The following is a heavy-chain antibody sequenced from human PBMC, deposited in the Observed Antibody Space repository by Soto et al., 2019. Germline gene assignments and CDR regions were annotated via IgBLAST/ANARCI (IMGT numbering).Heavy chain of an antibody. CDR3: ATSGGFTIFGVVPRDYGMDV. CDR1: GYTFTGYY. Sequence: SVKVSCKASGYTFTGYYMHWVRQAPGQGLEWMGWINPNSGGTNYAQKFQGWVTMTRDTSISTAYMELSRLRSDDTAVYYCATSGGFTIFGVVPRDYGMDVWGQGTTVTVSS. D-gene: IGHD3-3*01. J-gene: IGHJ6*02. V-gene: IGHV1-2*04. CDR2: INPNSGGT.